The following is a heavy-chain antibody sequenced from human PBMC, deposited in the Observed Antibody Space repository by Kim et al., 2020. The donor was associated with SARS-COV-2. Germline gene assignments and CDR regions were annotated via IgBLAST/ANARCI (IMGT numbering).Heavy chain of an antibody. CDR2: IYYSGST. CDR1: GGSISSSSYY. J-gene: IGHJ5*02. CDR3: ARQVGGWYPYNWFDP. V-gene: IGHV4-39*01. Sequence: SETLSLTCTVSGGSISSSSYYWGWIRQPPGKGLEWIGSIYYSGSTYYNPSLKSRVTISVDTSKNQFSLKLSSVTAADTAVYYCARQVGGWYPYNWFDPWGQGTLVTVSS. D-gene: IGHD6-19*01.